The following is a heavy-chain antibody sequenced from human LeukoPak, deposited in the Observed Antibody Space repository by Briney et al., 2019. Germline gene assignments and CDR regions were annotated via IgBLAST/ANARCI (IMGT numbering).Heavy chain of an antibody. CDR1: GFTFSNYA. D-gene: IGHD3-22*01. V-gene: IGHV3-23*01. J-gene: IGHJ4*02. CDR3: AKDPYYYDTSGYNGDY. CDR2: ISGSGGST. Sequence: GGSLRPSCAASGFTFSNYAMSWVRQAPGKGLEWVSSISGSGGSTYYADSVKGRFTISRDNSKNTLFLQMNSLRAEDTAVYYCAKDPYYYDTSGYNGDYWGQGTLVTVSS.